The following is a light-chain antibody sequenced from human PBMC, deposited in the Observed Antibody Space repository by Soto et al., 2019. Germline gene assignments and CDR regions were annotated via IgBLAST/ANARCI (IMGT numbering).Light chain of an antibody. CDR1: SSNVGGNY. Sequence: QSVLTQPPSVSAAPGQKVTISCSGSSSNVGGNYVSWYQVLPQTAPNLLIYDNHKRHSGIPDRFSGSKSGTSATLGITDLQTGDEAEYYCGTWDISLDTVVFGGGTKVTVL. CDR2: DNH. CDR3: GTWDISLDTVV. J-gene: IGLJ2*01. V-gene: IGLV1-51*01.